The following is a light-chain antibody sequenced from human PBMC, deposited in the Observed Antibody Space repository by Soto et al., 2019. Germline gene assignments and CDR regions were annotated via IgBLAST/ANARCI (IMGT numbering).Light chain of an antibody. V-gene: IGKV1-5*01. J-gene: IGKJ5*01. Sequence: DIQMTQSPSTLSASVGDRVTITCRASQSISSWLAWYQQKPGKAPKLLIYDASSLESGVPSRFSGSGSGTEFTLTISSLQPDDFATYYCQQYNSYLITFGQGTRLESK. CDR2: DAS. CDR3: QQYNSYLIT. CDR1: QSISSW.